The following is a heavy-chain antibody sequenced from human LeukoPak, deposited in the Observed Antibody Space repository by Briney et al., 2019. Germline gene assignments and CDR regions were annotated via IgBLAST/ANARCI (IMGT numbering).Heavy chain of an antibody. CDR3: AIDVGELLTY. CDR1: GYTLTELS. J-gene: IGHJ4*02. V-gene: IGHV1-24*01. D-gene: IGHD1-26*01. CDR2: VDPEDGEI. Sequence: ASVKVSCKVSGYTLTELSMHWVRQAPGKGLEWMGGVDPEDGEIIYAQKFQGRVTMTEDTSTDTAYMELSSPRSEDTAVYYCAIDVGELLTYWGQGTLVTVSS.